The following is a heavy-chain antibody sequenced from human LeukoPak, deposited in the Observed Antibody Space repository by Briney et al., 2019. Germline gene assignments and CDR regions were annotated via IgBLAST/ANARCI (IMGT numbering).Heavy chain of an antibody. V-gene: IGHV4-34*01. Sequence: SETLSLTCAVYGGSFSGHYWSWIRRPPGRGLEWIGEINHSGSTNYNPSLKSRVTISVDTSKNHFSLKLSSVTAADTAVYYCARGPGGYSYGYYFDYWGQGTLVTVSS. CDR3: ARGPGGYSYGYYFDY. CDR1: GGSFSGHY. CDR2: INHSGST. D-gene: IGHD5-18*01. J-gene: IGHJ4*02.